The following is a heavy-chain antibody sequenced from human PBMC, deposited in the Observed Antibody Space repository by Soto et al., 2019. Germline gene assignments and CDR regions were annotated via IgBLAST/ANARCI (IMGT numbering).Heavy chain of an antibody. CDR2: ISYDGSNK. D-gene: IGHD1-26*01. V-gene: IGHV3-30*18. J-gene: IGHJ6*02. Sequence: GGSLRLSCAASGFTFSSYGMHWVRQAPGKGLEWVAVISYDGSNKYYADSVKGRFTISRDSSKNTLYLQMNSLRAEDTAVYYCAKDVEVGATFGMDVWGQGTTVTVSS. CDR3: AKDVEVGATFGMDV. CDR1: GFTFSSYG.